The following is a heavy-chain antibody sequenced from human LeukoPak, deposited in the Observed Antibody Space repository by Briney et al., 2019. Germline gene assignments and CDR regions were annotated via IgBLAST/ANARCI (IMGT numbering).Heavy chain of an antibody. CDR1: GFTFDDYA. Sequence: GGSLRLSCAASGFTFDDYAMHWVRQTPGKGLEWVSLIRADGITTYYADSVKGRFTTSRDKSKNTLYLQMNSLRAEDTAVYYCARDGSSGWYWVDYWGQGTLVTVSS. CDR3: ARDGSSGWYWVDY. V-gene: IGHV3-43*02. D-gene: IGHD6-19*01. J-gene: IGHJ4*02. CDR2: IRADGITT.